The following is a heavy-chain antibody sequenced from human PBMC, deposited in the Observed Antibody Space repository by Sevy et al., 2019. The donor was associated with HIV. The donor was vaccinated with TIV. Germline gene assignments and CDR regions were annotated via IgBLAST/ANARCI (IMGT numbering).Heavy chain of an antibody. V-gene: IGHV3-23*01. J-gene: IGHJ6*02. CDR1: GFPFSSYD. D-gene: IGHD2-2*01. CDR2: VSGSGGST. CDR3: GKGRPISTSCYGICDYYGLDV. Sequence: GGSLRLSCAASGFPFSSYDMTWVRQAPGKGLEWVSSVSGSGGSTHFAESVKGRFTISRDNSKDTLYLQMNSLRAEDTAGYYCGKGRPISTSCYGICDYYGLDVWGQGTTVTVSS.